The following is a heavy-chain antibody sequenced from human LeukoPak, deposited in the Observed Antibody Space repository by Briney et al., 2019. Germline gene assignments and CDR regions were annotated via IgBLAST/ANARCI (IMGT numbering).Heavy chain of an antibody. Sequence: SETLSLTCTVSGGSISSGSYYWSWIRQPAGKGLEWIGRIYTSGSTNYNPSLKSRVTISVDTSKNQFSLKLSSVTAADTAVYYCARRPLLTGYSDYFDYWGQGTLVTVSS. J-gene: IGHJ4*02. CDR1: GGSISSGSYY. V-gene: IGHV4-61*02. CDR3: ARRPLLTGYSDYFDY. CDR2: IYTSGST. D-gene: IGHD3-9*01.